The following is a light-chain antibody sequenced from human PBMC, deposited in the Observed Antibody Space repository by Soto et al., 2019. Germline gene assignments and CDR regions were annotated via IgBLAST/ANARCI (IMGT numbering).Light chain of an antibody. CDR3: HQRYIPPPA. V-gene: IGKV1-39*01. CDR2: TTS. Sequence: DVQMTQSPSSLSASVGDRVTITCRASQNIDIYLNWYQQKPGRPPTLLIYTTSRLQRGVPTRFSGSGSGTDFTLTISNLQPEDFATYSCHQRYIPPPAFGQGTKVGIK. J-gene: IGKJ2*01. CDR1: QNIDIY.